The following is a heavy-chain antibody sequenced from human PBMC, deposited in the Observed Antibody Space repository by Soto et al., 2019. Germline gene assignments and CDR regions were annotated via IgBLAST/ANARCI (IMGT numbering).Heavy chain of an antibody. CDR1: GGSISSGGYY. Sequence: QVQLQESGPGLVKPSQTLSLTCTVSGGSISSGGYYWSWIRQHPGKGLEWIGYIYYSGSTYYNPSPTRRVTISADPPKNQCSLKLSSVTAADTAVYYCATSVDPWGQGTLVTVSS. CDR2: IYYSGST. V-gene: IGHV4-31*03. CDR3: ATSVDP. J-gene: IGHJ5*02.